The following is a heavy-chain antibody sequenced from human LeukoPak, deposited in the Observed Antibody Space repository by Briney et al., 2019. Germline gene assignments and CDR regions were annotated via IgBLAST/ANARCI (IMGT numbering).Heavy chain of an antibody. CDR1: GFTFSSYW. Sequence: PGGSLRLSCAASGFTFSSYWMHWVRQAPGEGLVRVARITSDGSSTSHADSVKGRFTISRDNAKNTLYLQMNSLRAEDTAVYYCARDYAVGESFDIWGQGTLVTVSS. V-gene: IGHV3-74*01. CDR3: ARDYAVGESFDI. D-gene: IGHD3-16*01. J-gene: IGHJ3*02. CDR2: ITSDGSST.